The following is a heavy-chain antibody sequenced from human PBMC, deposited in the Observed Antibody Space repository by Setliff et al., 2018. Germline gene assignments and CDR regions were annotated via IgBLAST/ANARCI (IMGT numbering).Heavy chain of an antibody. CDR1: GGSFSNYY. Sequence: SETLSLTCTVYGGSFSNYYWSWIRQPPGKGLEWIGEINHSGSTNYNSSLTSRVTISVDTSKNQFSLKLSSVTAADTAVYYCAREGPESDSSGYMDVWGQGTTVTVSS. CDR2: INHSGST. J-gene: IGHJ6*03. CDR3: AREGPESDSSGYMDV. V-gene: IGHV4-34*01. D-gene: IGHD3-22*01.